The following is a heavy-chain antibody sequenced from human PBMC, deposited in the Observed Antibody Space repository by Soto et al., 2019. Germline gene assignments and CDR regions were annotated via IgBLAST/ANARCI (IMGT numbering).Heavy chain of an antibody. CDR2: TSSSGSTI. CDR3: ARDPQGIAVDHSYYYGMDV. V-gene: IGHV3-11*01. J-gene: IGHJ6*02. Sequence: QVELVESGGGLAKPGGSLRLSCAASGFTFSDYDMSWIRQAPGKGLEWVSYTSSSGSTIYYADSVKGRFTMSRDNAKNSMYLHMDSLRVEDTAVYCARDPQGIAVDHSYYYGMDVWGQGTTVTVSS. D-gene: IGHD6-19*01. CDR1: GFTFSDYD.